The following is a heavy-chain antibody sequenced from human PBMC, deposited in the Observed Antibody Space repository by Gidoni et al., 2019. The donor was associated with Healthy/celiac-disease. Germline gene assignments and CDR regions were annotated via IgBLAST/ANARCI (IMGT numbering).Heavy chain of an antibody. D-gene: IGHD3-10*01. CDR1: GFTFSSYA. J-gene: IGHJ1*01. V-gene: IGHV3-23*01. Sequence: EVQLLESGGGLVQPGGSLRLSCEASGFTFSSYAMSWVRQAPGKGLAWVSAISGSGGSTYYADSVKGRFTISRDNSKNTLYLQMNSLRAEDTAVHYCAKVNRLFYGSGSYYDSEYFQHWGQGTLVTVSS. CDR2: ISGSGGST. CDR3: AKVNRLFYGSGSYYDSEYFQH.